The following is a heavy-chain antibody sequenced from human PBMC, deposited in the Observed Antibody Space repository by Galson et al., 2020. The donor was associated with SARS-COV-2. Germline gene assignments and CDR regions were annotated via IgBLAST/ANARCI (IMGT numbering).Heavy chain of an antibody. Sequence: GGSLRLSCTFSGFSFSKTWMNWVRQAPGKGLEWVGRIKLEVDGGTTDYAAPVKGRFIISRDDSRDTLYLQMNSLKSEDTAVYYCPAEVRYGTLDNYSYMEVWGKGTTVTVSS. CDR3: PAEVRYGTLDNYSYMEV. D-gene: IGHD1-1*01. J-gene: IGHJ6*03. CDR1: GFSFSKTW. V-gene: IGHV3-15*01. CDR2: IKLEVDGGTT.